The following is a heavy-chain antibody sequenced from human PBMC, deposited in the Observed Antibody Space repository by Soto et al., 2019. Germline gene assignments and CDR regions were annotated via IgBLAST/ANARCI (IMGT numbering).Heavy chain of an antibody. CDR3: AKSEAVYSSSWYDY. J-gene: IGHJ4*02. CDR2: ISGSGGST. Sequence: GGSLRLSCAASGFTFSSYAMSWVRQAPGKGLEWVSAISGSGGSTYYADSVKGRFTISRDNSKNTLYLQMNSLRAEDTAVYYCAKSEAVYSSSWYDYWGQGTLVTVPS. CDR1: GFTFSSYA. D-gene: IGHD6-13*01. V-gene: IGHV3-23*01.